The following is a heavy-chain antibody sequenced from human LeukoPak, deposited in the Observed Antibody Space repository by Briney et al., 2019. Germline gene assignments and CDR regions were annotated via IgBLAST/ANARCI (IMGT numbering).Heavy chain of an antibody. CDR3: ARDSNFRYYDFWSGYYSVWFDP. CDR1: GGTFSSYA. J-gene: IGHJ5*02. D-gene: IGHD3-3*01. CDR2: IIPIFGTA. Sequence: ASVKVSCKASGGTFSSYAISWVRQAPGQGLEWMGGIIPIFGTANYAQKFQGRVTITADKSTSTAYMELSSLRSEDTAVYYCARDSNFRYYDFWSGYYSVWFDPWGQGTLVTVSP. V-gene: IGHV1-69*06.